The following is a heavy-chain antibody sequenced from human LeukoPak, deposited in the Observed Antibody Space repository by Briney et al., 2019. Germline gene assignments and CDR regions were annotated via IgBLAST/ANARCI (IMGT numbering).Heavy chain of an antibody. CDR3: ARSRLYGYNRAEYFQH. CDR2: ISYDGSNK. V-gene: IGHV3-30*03. D-gene: IGHD5-24*01. CDR1: GFTVSGNY. J-gene: IGHJ1*01. Sequence: TGGSLRLSCAASGFTVSGNYVSWVRQAPGKGLEWVAVISYDGSNKYYADSVKGRFTISRDNSKNTLYLQMNSLRAEDTAVYYCARSRLYGYNRAEYFQHWGQGTLVTVSS.